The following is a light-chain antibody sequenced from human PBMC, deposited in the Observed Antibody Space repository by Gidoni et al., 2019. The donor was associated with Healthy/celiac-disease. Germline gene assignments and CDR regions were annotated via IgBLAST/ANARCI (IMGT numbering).Light chain of an antibody. CDR2: KAS. Sequence: DIQMPQPPSPLSASVGDRVTITCRASQSISSWLAWYQQKPGKAPKLLIYKASSLESGVPSRFSGSGSGTEFTLTISSLQPDDFATYYCQQYNSYSFTFGPGTKVDIK. CDR1: QSISSW. CDR3: QQYNSYSFT. V-gene: IGKV1-5*03. J-gene: IGKJ3*01.